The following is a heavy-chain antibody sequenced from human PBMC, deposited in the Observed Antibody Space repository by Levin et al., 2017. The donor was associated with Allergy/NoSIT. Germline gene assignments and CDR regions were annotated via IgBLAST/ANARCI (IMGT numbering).Heavy chain of an antibody. J-gene: IGHJ4*02. CDR2: IKSKTDGGTT. Sequence: PGGSLRLSCAASGFTFSNAWMSWVRQAPGKGLEWVGRIKSKTDGGTTDYAAPVKGRFTISRDDSNNTLYLQMNSLKTEDTAVYYCTTEISITGTTGNFDYWGQGTLVTVSS. CDR1: GFTFSNAW. CDR3: TTEISITGTTGNFDY. D-gene: IGHD1-7*01. V-gene: IGHV3-15*01.